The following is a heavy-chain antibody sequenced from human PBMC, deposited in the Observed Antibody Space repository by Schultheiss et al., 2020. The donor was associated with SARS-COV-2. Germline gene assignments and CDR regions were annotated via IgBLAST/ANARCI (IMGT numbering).Heavy chain of an antibody. V-gene: IGHV3-23*01. J-gene: IGHJ4*02. CDR3: AKNYDFWSGEGEY. CDR1: GSTFSSYA. CDR2: ISGSGGST. D-gene: IGHD3/OR15-3a*01. Sequence: GGSLRLSCAASGSTFSSYAMSWVRQAPGKGLEWVSAISGSGGSTYYADSVKGRFTISRSNSKNTLYLQMNSLRAEDTAVYYCAKNYDFWSGEGEYWGRGTLVTVTS.